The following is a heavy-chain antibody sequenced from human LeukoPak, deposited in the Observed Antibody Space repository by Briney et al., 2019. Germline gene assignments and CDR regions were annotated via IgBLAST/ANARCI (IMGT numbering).Heavy chain of an antibody. CDR3: ARDRSATPRAHTMDY. Sequence: GGSLRLSCVASGFTFSSYSMNWVRQGPGKGLEWVSYIGRSGSTIYYADSVKGRFTISRDNAKNTLFLQMNSLRGEDTSVYYCARDRSATPRAHTMDYWGQGTLVTVSS. CDR2: IGRSGSTI. J-gene: IGHJ4*02. V-gene: IGHV3-48*01. D-gene: IGHD5-12*01. CDR1: GFTFSSYS.